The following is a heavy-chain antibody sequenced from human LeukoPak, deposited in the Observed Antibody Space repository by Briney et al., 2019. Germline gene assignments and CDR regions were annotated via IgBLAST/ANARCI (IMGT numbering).Heavy chain of an antibody. J-gene: IGHJ4*02. D-gene: IGHD1-26*01. CDR2: IYYSGST. CDR1: GFTFSAFW. V-gene: IGHV4-38-2*01. Sequence: GSLRLSCAASGFTFSAFWMHWVRQPPGKGLEWVGSIYYSGSTYYNPPLKSRVTISVDTSKNQFSLKLSSVTAADTAVYFCARTYIVGPTRHFDYWGQGTLVTVSS. CDR3: ARTYIVGPTRHFDY.